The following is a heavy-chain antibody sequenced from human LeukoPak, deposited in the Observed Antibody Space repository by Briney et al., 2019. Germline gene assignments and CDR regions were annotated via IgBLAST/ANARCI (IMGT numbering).Heavy chain of an antibody. Sequence: GGSLRLSCAAFGFTVSSNYMSWVRQAPGKGLEWVSAISGSGGSTYYADSVKGRFTISRDNSKNTLYLQMNSLRAEDTAVYYCAKHPKRITMVRGVMIAFDYWGQGTLVTVSS. CDR1: GFTVSSNY. V-gene: IGHV3-23*01. CDR3: AKHPKRITMVRGVMIAFDY. CDR2: ISGSGGST. J-gene: IGHJ4*02. D-gene: IGHD3-10*01.